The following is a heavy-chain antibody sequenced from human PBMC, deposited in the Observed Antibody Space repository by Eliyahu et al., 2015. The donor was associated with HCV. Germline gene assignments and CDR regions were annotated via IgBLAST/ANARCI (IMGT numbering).Heavy chain of an antibody. CDR1: GFTFSSHW. CDR2: INSDVSST. CDR3: ASEDTMSYYGMDV. Sequence: EVQLVESGGGLVQPGGSLRLSCEASGFTFSSHWMHWVRQAPGKGLVWVSRINSDVSSTSYADSVKGRFTISRDNAKNTLYLQMNSLRAEDTAVYYCASEDTMSYYGMDVWGQGTTVTVS. D-gene: IGHD5-18*01. V-gene: IGHV3-74*01. J-gene: IGHJ6*02.